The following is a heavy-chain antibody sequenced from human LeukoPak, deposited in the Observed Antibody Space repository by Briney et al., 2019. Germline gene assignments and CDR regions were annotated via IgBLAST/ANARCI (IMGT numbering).Heavy chain of an antibody. CDR1: GFSFSNYA. CDR3: AKASSINFGWYVDY. CDR2: IRGDGET. D-gene: IGHD6-19*01. J-gene: IGHJ4*02. V-gene: IGHV3-23*01. Sequence: GGSLRLSCAASGFSFSNYAMSWVRQAPARGPEWVSSIRGDGETFYADSVKGRFTISRDNSKNTLHLQMDSLRAGDTAVYYCAKASSINFGWYVDYWGQGTLVTVSS.